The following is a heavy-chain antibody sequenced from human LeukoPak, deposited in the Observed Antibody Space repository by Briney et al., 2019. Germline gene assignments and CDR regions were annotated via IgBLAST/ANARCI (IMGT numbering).Heavy chain of an antibody. Sequence: ASVKVSCKASGYTFTGYYMHWVRQAPGQGLEWMGWITPNSGGTNYAQKFQGRVTMTSDTSISTAYMELSRLRSNDPAVYYCARVYRWLHPNDAFDIWGQGTMVTVSS. CDR3: ARVYRWLHPNDAFDI. D-gene: IGHD5-12*01. CDR1: GYTFTGYY. CDR2: ITPNSGGT. V-gene: IGHV1-2*02. J-gene: IGHJ3*02.